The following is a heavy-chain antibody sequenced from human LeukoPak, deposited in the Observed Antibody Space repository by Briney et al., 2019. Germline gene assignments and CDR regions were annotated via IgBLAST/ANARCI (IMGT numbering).Heavy chain of an antibody. CDR2: IYTGNST. CDR3: VGYHSESPAP. D-gene: IGHD3-10*01. CDR1: GFTTNTNY. J-gene: IGHJ5*02. Sequence: GGSRRLSCAASGFTTNTNYMSWVRRAQGKGLEWVSGIYTGNSTIYADSVRGRFTISRDNSKNTFYLQMNSLRAEDTAVYYCVGYHSESPAPWGQGTLVTVSS. V-gene: IGHV3-53*01.